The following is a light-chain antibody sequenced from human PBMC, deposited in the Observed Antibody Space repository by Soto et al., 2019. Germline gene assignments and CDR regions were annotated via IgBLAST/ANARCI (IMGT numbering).Light chain of an antibody. Sequence: DIQMTQSPSSVPSSVGDRVTITCRASQGISSWLAWYQQKPGKAPKLLIYAASSLQSWVPSRFSGSGSGTDFTLNISCLQPQDFARSSCPQGHCFPITFGGGTKVEIK. CDR1: QGISSW. CDR3: PQGHCFPIT. CDR2: AAS. V-gene: IGKV1-12*01. J-gene: IGKJ4*01.